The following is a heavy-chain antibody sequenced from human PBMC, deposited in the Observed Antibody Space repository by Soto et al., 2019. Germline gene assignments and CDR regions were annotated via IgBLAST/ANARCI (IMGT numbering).Heavy chain of an antibody. Sequence: EVQLVESGGGLVQPGGSLRLSCAASGFTFSSYDMHWVRQATGKGLEWVSAIGTAGDTYYPGSVKGRFTISRENAKISLYLKMNSVRAEDTAVYYCAWGRGPVDYWGQGTLVTVSS. J-gene: IGHJ4*02. CDR3: AWGRGPVDY. CDR2: IGTAGDT. D-gene: IGHD7-27*01. V-gene: IGHV3-13*01. CDR1: GFTFSSYD.